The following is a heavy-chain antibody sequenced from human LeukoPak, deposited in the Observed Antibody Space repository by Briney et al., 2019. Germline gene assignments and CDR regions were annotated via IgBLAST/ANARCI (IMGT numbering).Heavy chain of an antibody. CDR3: ARDGGWSSPISYYYMDV. CDR2: ISGSGGNT. CDR1: GFTFSRNG. Sequence: GGSLRLSCAASGFTFSRNGMTWVRQAPGKGLEWVSAISGSGGNTYYADSVKGRFTISRDNSKNTLYLQMNSLRAEDTAVYYCARDGGWSSPISYYYMDVWGKGTTVTVSS. D-gene: IGHD3-3*01. V-gene: IGHV3-23*01. J-gene: IGHJ6*03.